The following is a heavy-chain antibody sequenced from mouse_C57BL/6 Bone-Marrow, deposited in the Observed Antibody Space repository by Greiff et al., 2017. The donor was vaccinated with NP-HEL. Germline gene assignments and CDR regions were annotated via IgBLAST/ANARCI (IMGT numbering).Heavy chain of an antibody. V-gene: IGHV1-52*01. CDR2: IDPSDSET. J-gene: IGHJ2*01. CDR1: GYTFTSYW. D-gene: IGHD2-3*01. CDR3: ARSPPNDGYYVIDY. Sequence: QVQLKQPGAELVRPGSSVKLSCKASGYTFTSYWMHWVKQRPIQGLEWIGNIDPSDSETHYNQKFKDKATLTVDKSSSTAYMQLSSLTSEDSAVYYGARSPPNDGYYVIDYWGQGTTLTVSS.